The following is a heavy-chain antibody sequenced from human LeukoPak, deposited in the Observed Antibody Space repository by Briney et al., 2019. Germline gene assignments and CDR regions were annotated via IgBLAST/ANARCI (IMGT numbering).Heavy chain of an antibody. Sequence: SGGSLRLSCAASGFTFSSYGMHWVRQAPGKGLEWVAVISYDGSNKYYADSVKGRFTVSRDNAKNSVYLQMNSLRAEDTAVYYCAREGGFGYDDAFDTWGHGTTVTVSS. J-gene: IGHJ3*02. CDR2: ISYDGSNK. D-gene: IGHD3-16*02. V-gene: IGHV3-30*03. CDR1: GFTFSSYG. CDR3: AREGGFGYDDAFDT.